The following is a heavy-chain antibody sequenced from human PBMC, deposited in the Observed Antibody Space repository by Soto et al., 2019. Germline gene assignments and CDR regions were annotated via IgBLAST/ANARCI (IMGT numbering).Heavy chain of an antibody. V-gene: IGHV3-7*03. D-gene: IGHD3-16*02. Sequence: EVQLVESGGGLVQPGGSLRLSCAASGFTFSYYWMSRVRQAPGKGLEWIANIKGDGSAKNYVGSVKGRFTISRDNTKNSLFLHISSLRAEDSAVYFCARDESETYTTYRFDYWGLGALVTVSS. CDR2: IKGDGSAK. CDR3: ARDESETYTTYRFDY. J-gene: IGHJ4*02. CDR1: GFTFSYYW.